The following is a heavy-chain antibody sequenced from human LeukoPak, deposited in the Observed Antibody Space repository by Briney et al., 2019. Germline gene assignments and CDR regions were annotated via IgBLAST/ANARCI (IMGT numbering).Heavy chain of an antibody. CDR1: GYTFTSYD. D-gene: IGHD2-2*01. J-gene: IGHJ4*02. CDR2: MNPNSGNT. CDR3: ARGLPLGYCSSTSCYYAFGY. V-gene: IGHV1-8*03. Sequence: ASVKVSCKXSGYTFTSYDINWVRQATGQGLEWMGWMNPNSGNTGYAQKFQGRVTITRNTSISTAYMELSSLRSEDTAVYYCARGLPLGYCSSTSCYYAFGYWGQGTLVTVSS.